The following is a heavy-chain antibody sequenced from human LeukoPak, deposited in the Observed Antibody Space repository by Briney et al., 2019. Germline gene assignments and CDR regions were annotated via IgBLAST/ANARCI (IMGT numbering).Heavy chain of an antibody. CDR3: ARGRRYYAYYMDV. D-gene: IGHD3-3*01. J-gene: IGHJ6*03. CDR2: INHSGST. CDR1: GGSFSGYY. Sequence: SETLSLTCAVYGGSFSGYYWSWIRQPPGKGLEWIGEINHSGSTNYNPSLKSRVTISVDTSKNQFSLKLSSVTAADTAVYYCARGRRYYAYYMDVWGKGTTVTVSS. V-gene: IGHV4-34*01.